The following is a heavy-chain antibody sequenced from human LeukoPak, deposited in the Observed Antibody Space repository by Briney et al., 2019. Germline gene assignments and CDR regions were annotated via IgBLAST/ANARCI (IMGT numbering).Heavy chain of an antibody. V-gene: IGHV1-18*01. D-gene: IGHD1-14*01. CDR2: ISPYNGNT. CDR3: ARHNHMDV. Sequence: ASVKVSCKASGYTLTSYGISWARQAPGQGLEWMGWISPYNGNTNYAQKLQGRVTMTTDTSTSTAYMERSSLRSEDTAVYYCARHNHMDVWGQGTTVTVS. CDR1: GYTLTSYG. J-gene: IGHJ6*02.